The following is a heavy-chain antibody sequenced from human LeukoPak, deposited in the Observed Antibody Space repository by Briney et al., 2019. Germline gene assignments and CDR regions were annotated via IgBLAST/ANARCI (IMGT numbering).Heavy chain of an antibody. Sequence: GRSLRLSCAVSGITFSNAWMSWVRQAPGKGLEWVGRIKSKTDGATTDYAAPVKGRFTISRDDSKNTLYLQMNSLKTEDTAVYYCTTDYFGSGNFWGQGTLVTASS. CDR1: GITFSNAW. D-gene: IGHD3-10*01. CDR3: TTDYFGSGNF. CDR2: IKSKTDGATT. J-gene: IGHJ4*02. V-gene: IGHV3-15*05.